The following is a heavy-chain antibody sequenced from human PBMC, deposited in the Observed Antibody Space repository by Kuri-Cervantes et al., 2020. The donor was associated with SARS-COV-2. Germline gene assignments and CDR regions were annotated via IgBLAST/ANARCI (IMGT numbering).Heavy chain of an antibody. CDR2: IHHSGTT. Sequence: SQTLSLTCAVYGVSLSNHYWSWIRQSPGKGLEWIGEIHHSGTTYYNPSLKSRVTISVDTSKNQFSLKLSSVTAADTAVYYCARDRDGDNENDYWGQGTLVTVSS. CDR1: GVSLSNHY. J-gene: IGHJ4*02. D-gene: IGHD4/OR15-4a*01. V-gene: IGHV4-34*01. CDR3: ARDRDGDNENDY.